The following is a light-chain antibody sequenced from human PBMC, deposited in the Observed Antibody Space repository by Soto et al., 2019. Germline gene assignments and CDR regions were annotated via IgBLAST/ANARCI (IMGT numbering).Light chain of an antibody. J-gene: IGKJ5*01. Sequence: EIVMTQSPATLSVSPGERATLSCRASQSVSSSLAWYQQKPGQAPRLLIYGASTRATGIPVRFSGSGSGTEFTLTISSQQSEDFALYYCQQYNNWPPITFGQGTRLEIK. V-gene: IGKV3-15*01. CDR3: QQYNNWPPIT. CDR2: GAS. CDR1: QSVSSS.